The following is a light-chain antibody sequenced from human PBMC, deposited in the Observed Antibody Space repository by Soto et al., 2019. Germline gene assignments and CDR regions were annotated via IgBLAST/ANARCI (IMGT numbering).Light chain of an antibody. CDR1: SSDVGGYNF. Sequence: QSVLTQPPSASGSPGQSVTISCTGTSSDVGGYNFVSWYQQHPRKAPKLMIYEVNKRPSGVPDRFSVSKSGNTASLTVSGLQPEDEAEYYCSSHAGRNTAFVFGTGTKLTVL. CDR3: SSHAGRNTAFV. CDR2: EVN. V-gene: IGLV2-8*01. J-gene: IGLJ1*01.